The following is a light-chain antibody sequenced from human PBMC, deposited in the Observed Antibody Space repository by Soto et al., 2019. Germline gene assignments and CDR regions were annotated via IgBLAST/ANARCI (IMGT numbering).Light chain of an antibody. CDR1: QDISSF. CDR2: DAS. Sequence: DIQMTQSPSSLSASVGDRVTITCQASQDISSFLSWYQQKPGKAPKLLIYDASTLDTGVPSRFSGSGSGTDFTFTISSLQPEDIATYYCQQYNYLPITFGQGTRLEIK. V-gene: IGKV1-33*01. CDR3: QQYNYLPIT. J-gene: IGKJ5*01.